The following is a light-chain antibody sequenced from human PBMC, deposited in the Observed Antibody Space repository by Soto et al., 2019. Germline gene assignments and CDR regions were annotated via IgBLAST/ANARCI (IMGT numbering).Light chain of an antibody. J-gene: IGKJ5*01. CDR2: GAS. CDR3: QQYGNSPIT. Sequence: EIVMTQSPATLSVSPGERATLSCRASQSVSRSALAWYQQKPGQAPRLLIYGASNRATGIPDRFSGSGSGTDFTLTISRLEPEDFAVYYCQQYGNSPITFGQGTRLEIK. V-gene: IGKV3-20*01. CDR1: QSVSRSA.